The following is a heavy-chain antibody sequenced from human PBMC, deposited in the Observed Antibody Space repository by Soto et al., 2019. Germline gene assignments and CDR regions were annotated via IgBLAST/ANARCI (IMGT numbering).Heavy chain of an antibody. CDR3: ARDLTIPQRITIFGVVPDAFDI. J-gene: IGHJ3*02. CDR2: IWYDGSNK. Sequence: GGSLRLSCAASGFTFSSYGMHWVRQAPGKGLEWVAVIWYDGSNKYYADSVKGRFTISRDNSKNTLYLQMNSLRAEDTAVYYCARDLTIPQRITIFGVVPDAFDIWGQGTMVTVSS. D-gene: IGHD3-3*01. V-gene: IGHV3-33*01. CDR1: GFTFSSYG.